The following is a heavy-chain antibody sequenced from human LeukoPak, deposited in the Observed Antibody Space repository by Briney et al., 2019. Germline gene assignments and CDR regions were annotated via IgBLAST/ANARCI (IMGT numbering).Heavy chain of an antibody. CDR3: ARNARITIFGVVIIPAPGGDY. D-gene: IGHD3-3*01. Sequence: GGSLRLSCAASGFTFSSYWMSWVRQAPGKGLEWVANIKQDGSEKYYVDSVKGRFTISRDNAKNSLYLQMNSLRAEDTAVYYCARNARITIFGVVIIPAPGGDYWGQGTLVTVSS. CDR2: IKQDGSEK. V-gene: IGHV3-7*01. J-gene: IGHJ4*02. CDR1: GFTFSSYW.